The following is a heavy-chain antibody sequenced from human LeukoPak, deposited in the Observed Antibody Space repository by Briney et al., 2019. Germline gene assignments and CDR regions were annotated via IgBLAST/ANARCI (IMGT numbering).Heavy chain of an antibody. CDR1: GFTLSSYG. Sequence: GRSLRLSCAASGFTLSSYGMHWVRQAPGKGLEWVAVISYDGSNKYYADSVKGRFTISRDNSKNTLYLQMNSLRAEDTAVYYCAKDVAGGSYYPLDYWGQGTLVTVSS. CDR3: AKDVAGGSYYPLDY. V-gene: IGHV3-30*18. D-gene: IGHD1-26*01. J-gene: IGHJ4*02. CDR2: ISYDGSNK.